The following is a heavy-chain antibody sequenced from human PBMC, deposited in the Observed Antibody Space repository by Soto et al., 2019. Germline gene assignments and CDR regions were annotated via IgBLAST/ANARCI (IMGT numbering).Heavy chain of an antibody. D-gene: IGHD2-21*01. CDR3: VRGAAERVDCSAYCYADALDV. J-gene: IGHJ3*01. V-gene: IGHV3-72*01. CDR2: TRNKARSYTT. CDR1: GFTFSDHY. Sequence: PGGSLRLSCAASGFTFSDHYMDWVRQAPGKGLEWVGRTRNKARSYTTEYAPSVKGRFTVSRDDSRNSLYLQMNSLKTEDTAVYYCVRGAAERVDCSAYCYADALDVWGQGTMVTVSS.